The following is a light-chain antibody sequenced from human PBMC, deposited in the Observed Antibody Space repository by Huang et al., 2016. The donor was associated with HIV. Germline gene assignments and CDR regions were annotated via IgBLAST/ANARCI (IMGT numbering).Light chain of an antibody. CDR1: QSISTY. CDR2: AAS. Sequence: DIQMPQSPSSLSASVGDRVTITCRASQSISTYVNWYQQKPGKSPKVLIYAASSLQRGVPSRFSGSGSGTDFTLTISSLQPEDSATYFCQQSHSTPYTFGQGTKLQ. CDR3: QQSHSTPYT. V-gene: IGKV1-39*01. J-gene: IGKJ2*01.